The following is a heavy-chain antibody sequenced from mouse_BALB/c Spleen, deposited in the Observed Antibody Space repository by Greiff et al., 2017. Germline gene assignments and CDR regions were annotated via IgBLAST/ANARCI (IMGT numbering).Heavy chain of an antibody. V-gene: IGHV7-3*02. CDR2: IRNKANGYTT. Sequence: EVHLVESGGGLVQPGGSLRLSCATSGFTFTDYYMSWVRQPPGKALEWLGFIRNKANGYTTEYSASVKGRFTISRDNSQSILYLQMNTLRAEDSATYYCARDRDGTSFAYWGQGTLVTVSA. CDR3: ARDRDGTSFAY. J-gene: IGHJ3*01. D-gene: IGHD1-1*01. CDR1: GFTFTDYY.